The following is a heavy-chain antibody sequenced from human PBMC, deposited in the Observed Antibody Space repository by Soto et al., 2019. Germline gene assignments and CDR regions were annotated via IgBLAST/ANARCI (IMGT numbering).Heavy chain of an antibody. CDR2: IYHSGST. CDR3: ASSLPYGDYVSY. CDR1: GGSISSGGYS. V-gene: IGHV4-30-2*01. D-gene: IGHD4-17*01. Sequence: QLQLQESGSGLVKPSQTLSLTCAVSGGSISSGGYSWSWIRQPPGKGLEWIGYIYHSGSTYYNPSPTSRXXIXVXXSKDQVSLKLRSVTAADTAVYYCASSLPYGDYVSYWGQGTLVTVSS. J-gene: IGHJ4*02.